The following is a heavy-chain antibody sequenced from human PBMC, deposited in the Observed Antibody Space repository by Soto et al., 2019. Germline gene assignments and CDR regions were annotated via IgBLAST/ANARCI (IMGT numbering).Heavy chain of an antibody. D-gene: IGHD3-3*01. V-gene: IGHV4-61*01. J-gene: IGHJ5*02. CDR2: IYYSGST. Sequence: PAETLSLSCTVSGVSVSSGCNYWSWIRQPPGQGLEWVGYIYYSGSTNYNPSLKSRVTISVDTSKNQFSLKLSSVTAADTAVYYCARDSGLYYDFWSGYPPGWFDPWGKGTLVTVS. CDR1: GVSVSSGCNY. CDR3: ARDSGLYYDFWSGYPPGWFDP.